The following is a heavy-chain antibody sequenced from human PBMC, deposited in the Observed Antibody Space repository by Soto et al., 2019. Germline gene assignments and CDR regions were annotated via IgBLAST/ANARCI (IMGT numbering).Heavy chain of an antibody. D-gene: IGHD3-22*01. V-gene: IGHV1-69*06. Sequence: QVQLVQSGAEVKKPGSSVKVSCKASGGAFSTNAFSWVRQAPGQGLEWMGRIIPMFGTPTYSQKFQGRVTIPPDISTRTFYVALGSLTAEETGGYYCARDGYFVSCGHSPPGGGTLDYWGQGSRVTVSS. CDR2: IIPMFGTP. J-gene: IGHJ4*02. CDR1: GGAFSTNA. CDR3: ARDGYFVSCGHSPPGGGTLDY.